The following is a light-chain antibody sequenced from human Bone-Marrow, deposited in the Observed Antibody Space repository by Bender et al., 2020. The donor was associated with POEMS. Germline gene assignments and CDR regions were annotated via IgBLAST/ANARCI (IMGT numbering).Light chain of an antibody. J-gene: IGLJ1*01. Sequence: QSALTQPASVSGSPGQTIAISCTGTSSDVGGYDSVSWYQQHAGKDPKLIIYDVSDRPSGVSNRFSGSKSGNTASLTISGLQAEDEADYYCCSYAGSYIFVFGTGTKVSVV. V-gene: IGLV2-14*03. CDR2: DVS. CDR1: SSDVGGYDS. CDR3: CSYAGSYIFV.